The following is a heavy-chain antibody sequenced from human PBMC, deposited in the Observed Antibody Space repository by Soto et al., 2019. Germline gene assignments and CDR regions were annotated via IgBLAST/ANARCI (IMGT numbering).Heavy chain of an antibody. CDR3: ARAEPRNYYYGLDV. CDR2: INTGNENT. CDR1: GYTFIKYA. Sequence: QVQLVQSGAEERKPGASVKVSCKASGYTFIKYAIHWVRQAPGQRLEWMGWINTGNENTEYSQKFQGRVTITSDTSGSTAPMELSSLRSEDTAVYYCARAEPRNYYYGLDVWGQGTTVTVSS. J-gene: IGHJ6*02. V-gene: IGHV1-3*04.